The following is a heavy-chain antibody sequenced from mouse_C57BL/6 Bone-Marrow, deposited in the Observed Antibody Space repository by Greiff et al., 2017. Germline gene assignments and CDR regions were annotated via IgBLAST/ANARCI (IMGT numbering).Heavy chain of an antibody. CDR1: GYTFTSYW. D-gene: IGHD3-1*01. V-gene: IGHV1-69*01. J-gene: IGHJ4*01. CDR3: ARRASTRHYDAMDY. CDR2: IDPSDSST. Sequence: QVQLQQPGAELVMPGASVKLSCTASGYTFTSYWMHWVKQRPGQGLEWIGEIDPSDSSTNYTQTFKGKSTFTVDKSSSTAYLHLSSLTSEDSAVYKCARRASTRHYDAMDYWGQGTSVTVSS.